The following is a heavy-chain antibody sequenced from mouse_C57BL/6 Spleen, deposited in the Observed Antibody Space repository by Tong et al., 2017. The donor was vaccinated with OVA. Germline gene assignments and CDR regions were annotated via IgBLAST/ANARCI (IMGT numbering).Heavy chain of an antibody. V-gene: IGHV2-2*02. CDR2: IWSGGST. CDR1: GFSLTSYG. Sequence: VQLQESGPGLVQPSQSLSITCTVSGFSLTSYGVHWVRQSPGKGLEWLGVIWSGGSTDYNAAFISRLSISKDNSKSQVFFKINSLQANDTAIYYCARSSYYGPSMDYWGQGTSVTVSS. J-gene: IGHJ4*01. CDR3: ARSSYYGPSMDY. D-gene: IGHD1-2*01.